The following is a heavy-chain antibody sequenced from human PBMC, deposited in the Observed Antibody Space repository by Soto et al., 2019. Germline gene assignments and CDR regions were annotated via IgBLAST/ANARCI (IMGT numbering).Heavy chain of an antibody. V-gene: IGHV1-69*13. J-gene: IGHJ6*02. D-gene: IGHD2-15*01. CDR1: GGTFSSYA. CDR3: ATIGYCSGGSCPERPYYYGMDV. CDR2: IIPIFGTA. Sequence: SVKVSCKASGGTFSSYAISWVRQAPGQGLEWMGGIIPIFGTANYAQKFQGRVTITADESTSTAYMELGSLRSEDTAVYYCATIGYCSGGSCPERPYYYGMDVWGQGTTVTVSS.